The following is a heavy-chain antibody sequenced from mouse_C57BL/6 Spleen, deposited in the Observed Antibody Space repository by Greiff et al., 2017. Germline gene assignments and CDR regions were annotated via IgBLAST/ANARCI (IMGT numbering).Heavy chain of an antibody. CDR3: AREGSLYWYFDV. CDR1: GFNIKDYY. V-gene: IGHV14-2*01. Sequence: EVQLQESGAELVKPGASVKLSCTASGFNIKDYYMHWVKQRTEQGLEWIGRIDPADGETKYAPQFQGQDTITADTSSNTAYLQLSSLTSEDTAVXYCAREGSLYWYFDVWGTGTTVTVSS. CDR2: IDPADGET. J-gene: IGHJ1*03.